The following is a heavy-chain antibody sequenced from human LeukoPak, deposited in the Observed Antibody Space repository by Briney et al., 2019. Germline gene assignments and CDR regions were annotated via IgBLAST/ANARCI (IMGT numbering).Heavy chain of an antibody. D-gene: IGHD4-23*01. V-gene: IGHV3-23*01. CDR3: AKDYGANSAPHLAH. Sequence: GGSLRLSCAASGFTFSSYAMYWVRQASGKGLEWVSAISGSGGRTYYADSVKGRFTISRDNSKNTLYLQMDSLRAEDTAVYYCAKDYGANSAPHLAHWGQGTLVTVSS. J-gene: IGHJ4*02. CDR1: GFTFSSYA. CDR2: ISGSGGRT.